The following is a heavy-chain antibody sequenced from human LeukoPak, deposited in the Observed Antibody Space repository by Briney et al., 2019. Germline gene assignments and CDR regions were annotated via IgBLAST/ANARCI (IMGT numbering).Heavy chain of an antibody. CDR1: GFTFSSYW. Sequence: GGSLRLSCAVSGFTFSSYWMHWVRQAPGKGLEWVSTISGSGGTTYYADSVKGRFTISRDNSKNTLSLRMNSLRADDTAVYYCAKTAAAVTMHYFDYWGQGTLATVSS. J-gene: IGHJ4*02. V-gene: IGHV3-23*01. D-gene: IGHD4-17*01. CDR2: ISGSGGTT. CDR3: AKTAAAVTMHYFDY.